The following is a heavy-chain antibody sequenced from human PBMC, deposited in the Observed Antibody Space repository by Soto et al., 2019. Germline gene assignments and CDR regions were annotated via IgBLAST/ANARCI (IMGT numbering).Heavy chain of an antibody. CDR3: ARHVSYSNYGNYGMDV. J-gene: IGHJ6*02. CDR2: IYPGDSDT. CDR1: GYSFTSYW. Sequence: GESLKISCKGSGYSFTSYWIGWVRQMPGKGLEWMGIIYPGDSDTRYSPSFQGQVTISADKSISTAYLQWSSLKASDTAMYYCARHVSYSNYGNYGMDVWGQGTTVTVSS. D-gene: IGHD4-4*01. V-gene: IGHV5-51*01.